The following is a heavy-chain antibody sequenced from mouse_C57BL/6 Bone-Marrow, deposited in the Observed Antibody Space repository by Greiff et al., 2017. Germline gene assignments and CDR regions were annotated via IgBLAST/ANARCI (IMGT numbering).Heavy chain of an antibody. D-gene: IGHD1-1*01. CDR2: IYPGSGST. CDR1: GYTFTSYW. Sequence: QVQLKESGAELVKPGASVKMSCKASGYTFTSYWITWVKQRPGQGLEWIGDIYPGSGSTNYNEKFESKATLTVDTSSSTAYMQLSSLTSEDSAVYYCEIYYGSSFAYWGQGTLVTVSA. V-gene: IGHV1-55*01. J-gene: IGHJ3*01. CDR3: EIYYGSSFAY.